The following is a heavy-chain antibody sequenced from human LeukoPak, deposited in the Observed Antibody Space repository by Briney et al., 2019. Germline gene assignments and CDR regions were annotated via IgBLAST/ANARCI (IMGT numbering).Heavy chain of an antibody. CDR2: IYTGRST. D-gene: IGHD6-19*01. Sequence: PSETLSLTCTVSGGSITNYYWSWIGHPPGKGLEWIGDIYTGRSTNYNPPLNSRVTMSEETSKNQFSLKMNSVTAAAPAVYYWCRVAQKLERIAVARTSEWRANWYLYLWGRGTVVTVSS. J-gene: IGHJ2*01. CDR1: GGSITNYY. V-gene: IGHV4-4*07. CDR3: CRVAQKLERIAVARTSEWRANWYLYL.